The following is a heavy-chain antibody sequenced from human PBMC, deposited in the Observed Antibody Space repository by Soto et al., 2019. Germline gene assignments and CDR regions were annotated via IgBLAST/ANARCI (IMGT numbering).Heavy chain of an antibody. V-gene: IGHV5-51*01. CDR3: AASIFYYGMDV. CDR1: GYTFTNYW. CDR2: IYPGDSDT. Sequence: PGESLKISCKGSGYTFTNYWIGWVRQMPGKGLEWMGIIYPGDSDTKYNPSFQGQVTISADKSITTTYLQCSSLKASDTAIYYCAASIFYYGMDVWGQGTTVTVSS. J-gene: IGHJ6*02.